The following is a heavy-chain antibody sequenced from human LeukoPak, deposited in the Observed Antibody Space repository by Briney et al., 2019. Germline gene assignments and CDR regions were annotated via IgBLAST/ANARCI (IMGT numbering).Heavy chain of an antibody. CDR3: ARGGRYTYYDILTGYYSRGAETTFDY. D-gene: IGHD3-9*01. J-gene: IGHJ4*02. Sequence: ASVKVSCKASGYTFTSYGISWVRQAPGQGLEWMGWISAYNGNTNYAQKLQGRVTMTTDTSTSTAYMELRSLRSDDTAVYYCARGGRYTYYDILTGYYSRGAETTFDYWGQGTLVTVSS. CDR1: GYTFTSYG. CDR2: ISAYNGNT. V-gene: IGHV1-18*01.